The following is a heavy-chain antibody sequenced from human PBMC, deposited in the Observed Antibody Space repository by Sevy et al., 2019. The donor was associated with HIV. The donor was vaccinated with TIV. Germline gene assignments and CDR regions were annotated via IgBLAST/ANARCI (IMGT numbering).Heavy chain of an antibody. CDR2: ISSGSSYI. V-gene: IGHV3-21*01. J-gene: IGHJ4*02. CDR3: ARDAGCSSTSCLLYFDY. CDR1: GFTFSSYS. D-gene: IGHD2-2*01. Sequence: GGSLRLSCAASGFTFSSYSMNWVRQAPGKGLEWVSSISSGSSYIYYADSVKGRFTISRDNAKNSLYLQMNSLRAEDTAVYYCARDAGCSSTSCLLYFDYWGQGTLVTVSS.